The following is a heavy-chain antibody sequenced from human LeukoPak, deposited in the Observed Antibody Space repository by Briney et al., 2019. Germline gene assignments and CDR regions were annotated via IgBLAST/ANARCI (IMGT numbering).Heavy chain of an antibody. CDR2: ISSSSRHI. Sequence: GSLRLSCGASGFTFSNQSMIWVRQAPGKGLEWLSSISSSSRHIYYADSVKGRFTISRDNARNSLYLQMNSLRAEDTAVYYCARDLFDYWGQGTLVTVSS. J-gene: IGHJ4*02. V-gene: IGHV3-21*01. CDR3: ARDLFDY. CDR1: GFTFSNQS.